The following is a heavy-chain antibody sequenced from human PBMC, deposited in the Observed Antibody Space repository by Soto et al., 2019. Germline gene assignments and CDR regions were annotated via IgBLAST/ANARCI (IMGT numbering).Heavy chain of an antibody. CDR2: IKLMYGTT. CDR1: GGNARYYG. J-gene: IGHJ5*02. CDR3: AGEIGGSSFGSDP. Sequence: QVQLVQSGAEVKKPGSSVKVSCKASGGNARYYGISWVRQAPGQGLEWMGGIKLMYGTTNYAQKFQARLARSPDESTTTAYMELSSLTSADTSVYYCAGEIGGSSFGSDPWGQGTLVTVSP. V-gene: IGHV1-69*05. D-gene: IGHD3-3*01.